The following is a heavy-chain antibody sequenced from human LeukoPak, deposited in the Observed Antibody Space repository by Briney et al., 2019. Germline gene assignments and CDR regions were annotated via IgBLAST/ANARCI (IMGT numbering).Heavy chain of an antibody. V-gene: IGHV1-46*01. J-gene: IGHJ5*02. CDR2: INPKDGTT. Sequence: ASVKVSCKASGYPFTNFYINWVRQAPGQGLEWVGIINPKDGTTTYAQKFQGRLTMTRDTSTSTVYMELNRLRSDDTAVYYCARYAYKRGWYLISWGQGTLVTVCS. CDR3: ARYAYKRGWYLIS. D-gene: IGHD6-19*01. CDR1: GYPFTNFY.